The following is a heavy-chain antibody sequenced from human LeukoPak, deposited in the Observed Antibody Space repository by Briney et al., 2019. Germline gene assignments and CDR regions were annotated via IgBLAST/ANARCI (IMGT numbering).Heavy chain of an antibody. CDR1: GFTFDDYA. Sequence: PGGSLRLSCAASGFTFDDYAMHWVRHVPGKGLEWVSGINWNSGTIGYADSVKGRFTISRDNSKNTLYLQMNSLRAEDTAMYYCARDPVAAAQRGYFDYWGQGTLVTVSS. J-gene: IGHJ4*02. V-gene: IGHV3-9*01. CDR2: INWNSGTI. CDR3: ARDPVAAAQRGYFDY. D-gene: IGHD6-13*01.